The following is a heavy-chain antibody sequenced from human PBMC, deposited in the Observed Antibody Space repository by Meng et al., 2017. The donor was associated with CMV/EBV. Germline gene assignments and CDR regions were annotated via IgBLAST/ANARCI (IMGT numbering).Heavy chain of an antibody. Sequence: VNLGEVGAEVKKPGASGKAPCKASGYTFTSYGISWVRQAPGQGLEWMGWISAYNGNTNYAQKLQGRVTMTTDTSTSTAYMELRSLRSDDTAVYYCARGVGAELDAEYFQHWGQGTLVTVSS. D-gene: IGHD1-26*01. CDR2: ISAYNGNT. CDR1: GYTFTSYG. J-gene: IGHJ1*01. V-gene: IGHV1-18*01. CDR3: ARGVGAELDAEYFQH.